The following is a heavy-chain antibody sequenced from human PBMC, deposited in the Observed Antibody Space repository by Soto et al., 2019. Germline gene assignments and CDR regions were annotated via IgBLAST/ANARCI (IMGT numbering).Heavy chain of an antibody. CDR1: GFTFSNYD. CDR2: MSFDGTR. J-gene: IGHJ3*02. Sequence: QVQLVESGGGVVQPGTSLTLSCAASGFTFSNYDMHWVRQAPGKGLEWVAAMSFDGTRYYADSVKGRSTISRDSARNTVFLQTSGLRVDDTALYYCTRGRPLPSMNTGDEPLDIWGQGTMVTVSS. D-gene: IGHD3-16*01. CDR3: TRGRPLPSMNTGDEPLDI. V-gene: IGHV3-30*03.